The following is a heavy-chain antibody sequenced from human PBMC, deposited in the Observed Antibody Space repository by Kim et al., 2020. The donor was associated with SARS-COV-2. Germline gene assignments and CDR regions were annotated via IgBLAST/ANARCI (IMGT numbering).Heavy chain of an antibody. V-gene: IGHV3-74*01. CDR3: ARELKVDPASPRQYDALDV. CDR1: GFTFSSYW. D-gene: IGHD4-4*01. CDR2: IKSDGSST. Sequence: GGSLRLSCAASGFTFSSYWMHWVRQSPGKGLVCVSRIKSDGSSTNYADSVKGRFIISRDNAKNTLFLQMNSLGGEDTAVYYCARELKVDPASPRQYDALDVWGQGTMVTVAS. J-gene: IGHJ3*01.